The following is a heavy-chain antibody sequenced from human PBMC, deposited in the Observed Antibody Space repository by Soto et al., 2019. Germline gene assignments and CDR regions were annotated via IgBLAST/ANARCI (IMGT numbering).Heavy chain of an antibody. CDR2: ISTSGTST. D-gene: IGHD3-3*01. Sequence: QMHLVESGGGLVKPGGSLRLSCEASGFTFSNHYMAWIRQAPGKGLEWVSYISTSGTSTFYADSVKGRFTISRDNAKDSXFLQXXXXXXDXTAVYFCARDGVLFRAGFDSWG. CDR1: GFTFSNHY. CDR3: ARDGVLFRAGFDS. V-gene: IGHV3-11*01. J-gene: IGHJ4*01.